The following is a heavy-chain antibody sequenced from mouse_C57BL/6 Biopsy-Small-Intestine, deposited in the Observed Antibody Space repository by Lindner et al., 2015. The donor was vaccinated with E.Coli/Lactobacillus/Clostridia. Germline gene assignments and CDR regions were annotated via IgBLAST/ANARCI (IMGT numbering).Heavy chain of an antibody. V-gene: IGHV1-79*01. D-gene: IGHD1-1*02. CDR3: ARDFRPLGATVGWEV. CDR2: ITPILGLA. CDR1: GGTLSSNT. J-gene: IGHJ4*01. Sequence: SVKVSCKASGGTLSSNTFSWVRQAPGQGLEWMGRITPILGLANYAQKFQGRVSIVADKSTDTVYMELTGLRSDDTAVYFCARDFRPLGATVGWEVWGQGTLVTVSS.